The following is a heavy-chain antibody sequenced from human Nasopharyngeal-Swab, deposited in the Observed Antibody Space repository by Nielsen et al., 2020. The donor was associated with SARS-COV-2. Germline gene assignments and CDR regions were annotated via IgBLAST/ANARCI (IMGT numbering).Heavy chain of an antibody. D-gene: IGHD1-14*01. CDR3: AKSLRSATGHYYYYYMDV. Sequence: GGSLRLSCAASGFTFSSYWMSWVRQAPGKGLEWVSAISGSGGSTYYADSVKGRFTISRDNSKNTLYLQMNSLRAEDTAVYYCAKSLRSATGHYYYYYMDVWGKGTTVTVSS. CDR1: GFTFSSYW. V-gene: IGHV3-23*01. J-gene: IGHJ6*03. CDR2: ISGSGGST.